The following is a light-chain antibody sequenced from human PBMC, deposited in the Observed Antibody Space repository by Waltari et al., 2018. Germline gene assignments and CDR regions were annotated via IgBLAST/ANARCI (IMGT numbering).Light chain of an antibody. CDR3: HSRDASGVGGS. Sequence: SSELTQDPTVSVAMGQTVRITCQGDSLRSYYASWYQQRPGQAPILVFSGNNNRPSWVPDLFSGSSSDNTAVLTITGAQAEDEASYYCHSRDASGVGGSFGGGTKLTVL. V-gene: IGLV3-19*01. J-gene: IGLJ2*01. CDR2: GNN. CDR1: SLRSYY.